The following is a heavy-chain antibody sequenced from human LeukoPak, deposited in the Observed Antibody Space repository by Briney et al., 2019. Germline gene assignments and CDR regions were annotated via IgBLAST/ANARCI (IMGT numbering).Heavy chain of an antibody. CDR1: GFTFDDYA. CDR3: AKPYSSSWYNDAFDI. D-gene: IGHD6-13*01. CDR2: ISWNSGSI. Sequence: GRSLRLSCAASGFTFDDYAMHWVRHAPGKGLEWVSGISWNSGSIGYADSVKGRFTISRDNAKNSLYLQMNSLRAEDTALYYCAKPYSSSWYNDAFDIWGQGTMVTFSS. V-gene: IGHV3-9*01. J-gene: IGHJ3*02.